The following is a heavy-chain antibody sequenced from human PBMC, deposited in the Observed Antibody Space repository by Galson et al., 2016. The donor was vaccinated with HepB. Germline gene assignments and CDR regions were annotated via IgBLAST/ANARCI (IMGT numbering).Heavy chain of an antibody. Sequence: SLRLSCAASGFTFSTHAMTWVRQAPGKGLEWVSAINGGSAHYADSVQGRSTISRDTSKNTLYLQMSSLRAEDTAVYYCAKERGSRLTMVRGVLDPFDIWGHGTLVTVSA. J-gene: IGHJ3*02. V-gene: IGHV3-23*01. CDR3: AKERGSRLTMVRGVLDPFDI. CDR1: GFTFSTHA. D-gene: IGHD3-10*01. CDR2: INGGSA.